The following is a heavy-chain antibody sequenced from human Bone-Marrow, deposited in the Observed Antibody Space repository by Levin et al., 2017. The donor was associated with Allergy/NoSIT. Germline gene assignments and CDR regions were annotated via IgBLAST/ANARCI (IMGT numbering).Heavy chain of an antibody. CDR2: INHSGST. Sequence: SETLSLTCAVYGGSFSGYYWSWIRQPPGKGLEWIGEINHSGSTNYNPSLKSRVTISVDTSKNQFSLKLSSVTAADTAVYYCARGRVESYYYYSSGYYSRGYYYYGMDVWGQGTTVTVSS. J-gene: IGHJ6*02. V-gene: IGHV4-34*01. D-gene: IGHD3-22*01. CDR3: ARGRVESYYYYSSGYYSRGYYYYGMDV. CDR1: GGSFSGYY.